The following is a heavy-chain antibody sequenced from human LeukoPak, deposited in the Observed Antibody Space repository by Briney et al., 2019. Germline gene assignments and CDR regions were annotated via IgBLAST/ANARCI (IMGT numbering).Heavy chain of an antibody. D-gene: IGHD6-13*01. Sequence: PGGSLRLSCAASGFTFSSYWMSWVRQAPGKGLEWVANIKQDGSEKYYVDSVKGRFTISRDNAKNSLYLQMNSLRAEDTAVYYCARSGGSSWYYYYYYYMDVWGKGTTVTISS. CDR3: ARSGGSSWYYYYYYYMDV. CDR1: GFTFSSYW. V-gene: IGHV3-7*01. CDR2: IKQDGSEK. J-gene: IGHJ6*03.